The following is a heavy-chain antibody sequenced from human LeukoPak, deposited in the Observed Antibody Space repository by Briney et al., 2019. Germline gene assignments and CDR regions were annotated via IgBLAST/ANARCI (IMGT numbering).Heavy chain of an antibody. V-gene: IGHV4-34*01. CDR2: IYYSGST. CDR3: ARHEGDFYGDYELNWFDP. Sequence: SETLSLTCAVYGGSFSGYYWSWIRQPPGKGLEWIGSIYYSGSTYYNPSLKSRVTISVDTSKNQFSLKLSSVTAADTAVYYCARHEGDFYGDYELNWFDPWGQGTLVAVSS. CDR1: GGSFSGYY. D-gene: IGHD4-17*01. J-gene: IGHJ5*02.